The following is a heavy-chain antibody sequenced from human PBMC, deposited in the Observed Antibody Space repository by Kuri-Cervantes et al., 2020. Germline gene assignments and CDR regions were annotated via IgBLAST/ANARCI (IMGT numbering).Heavy chain of an antibody. D-gene: IGHD5-12*01. CDR1: GYTFTTYG. CDR2: INAGNGNT. V-gene: IGHV1-3*01. J-gene: IGHJ4*02. Sequence: ASVKVSCKASGYTFTTYGIHWVRQAPGQRLEWMGWINAGNGNTKYSQKFQGRVTITRDTSASTAYMELSSLRSEDTAVYYCARAPPYSGYDWGTLKYWGQGTLVTVSS. CDR3: ARAPPYSGYDWGTLKY.